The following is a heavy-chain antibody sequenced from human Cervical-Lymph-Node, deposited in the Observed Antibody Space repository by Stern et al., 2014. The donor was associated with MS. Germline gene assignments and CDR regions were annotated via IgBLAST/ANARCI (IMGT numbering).Heavy chain of an antibody. V-gene: IGHV3-23*04. CDR1: GFTFSSYD. CDR2: ISGSGGST. J-gene: IGHJ4*02. Sequence: EVQLVQSGGGLVQPGGSLRLSCAASGFTFSSYDMSWVRQGPGKGQGWGSAISGSGGSTYYADSVKGRFTISRDNSKNTLYLQMNSLRAEDTAVYYCAKENYDFWNFDYWGQGTLVTVSS. CDR3: AKENYDFWNFDY. D-gene: IGHD3-3*01.